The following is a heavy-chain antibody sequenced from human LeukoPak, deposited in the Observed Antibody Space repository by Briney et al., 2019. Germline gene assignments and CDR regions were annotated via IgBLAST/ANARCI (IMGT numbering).Heavy chain of an antibody. CDR1: GFTFDDYA. CDR2: ISWNSGSI. V-gene: IGHV3-9*01. J-gene: IGHJ4*02. CDR3: AKVGYCSSTSCYGMDY. Sequence: SLRLSCAASGFTFDDYAMHWVRQAPGKGLEWVSGISWNSGSIGYADSVKGRFTISRDNAKNSLYLQMNSLRAEGTALYYCAKVGYCSSTSCYGMDYWGQGTLVTVSS. D-gene: IGHD2-2*01.